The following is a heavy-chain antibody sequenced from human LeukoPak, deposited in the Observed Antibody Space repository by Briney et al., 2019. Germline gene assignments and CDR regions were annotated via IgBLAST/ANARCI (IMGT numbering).Heavy chain of an antibody. V-gene: IGHV1-69*06. CDR1: GGTFSSYA. J-gene: IGHJ4*02. CDR3: ARDWDTVTIPPVVKGDY. CDR2: IIPIFGTA. Sequence: GASVKVSCKASGGTFSSYAISWVRQAPGQGLEWMGGIIPIFGTANYAQKFQGRVTITADKSTSTAYMELSSLRSEDTAVYYCARDWDTVTIPPVVKGDYWGQGTLVTVSS. D-gene: IGHD4-17*01.